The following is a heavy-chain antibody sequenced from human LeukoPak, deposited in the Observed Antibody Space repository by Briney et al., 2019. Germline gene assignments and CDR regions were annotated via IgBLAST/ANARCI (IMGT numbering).Heavy chain of an antibody. CDR3: ARDAQGRYYYMDV. CDR2: INWNGGST. V-gene: IGHV3-20*04. J-gene: IGHJ6*03. Sequence: GGSLRLSCAASGFTFDDYGMSWVRQAPGKGLEWGSGINWNGGSTGYADSVKGRFTISRDNAKNSLYMQMNSLRAEDTALYFCARDAQGRYYYMDVWGKGTTVTVSS. CDR1: GFTFDDYG.